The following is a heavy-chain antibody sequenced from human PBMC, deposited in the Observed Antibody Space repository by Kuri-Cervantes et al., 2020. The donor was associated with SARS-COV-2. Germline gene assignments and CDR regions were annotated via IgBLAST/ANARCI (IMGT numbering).Heavy chain of an antibody. Sequence: GESLKISCAASGFTFSSYSMNWVRQAPGKGLEWVSSISSSSSYIYYADSVKGRFTISRDNSKNTLYLQMNSLRAEDTAVYYCAREGVEAFDIWGQGTMVTV. CDR1: GFTFSSYS. J-gene: IGHJ3*02. D-gene: IGHD1-1*01. CDR3: AREGVEAFDI. V-gene: IGHV3-21*01. CDR2: ISSSSSYI.